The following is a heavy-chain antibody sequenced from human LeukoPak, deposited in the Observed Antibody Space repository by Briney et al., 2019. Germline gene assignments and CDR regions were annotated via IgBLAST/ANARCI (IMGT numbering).Heavy chain of an antibody. CDR2: FHVDGRT. V-gene: IGHV4-4*02. D-gene: IGHD3-3*01. CDR3: AREGGFYRPLDY. Sequence: PSETLSLTCGVSGGSVTSTNWWTWVRQPPGKSLESIGEFHVDGRTNYNPSLKSRLTLSVDLSENHISLRLTSVTAADTAVYYCAREGGFYRPLDYSGQGTLVTVSS. J-gene: IGHJ4*02. CDR1: GGSVTSTNW.